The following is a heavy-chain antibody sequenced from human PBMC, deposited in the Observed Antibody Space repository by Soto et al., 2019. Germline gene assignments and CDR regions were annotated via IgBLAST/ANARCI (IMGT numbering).Heavy chain of an antibody. D-gene: IGHD6-13*01. Sequence: QVQLVQSGAEVKKPGASVKVSCKASGYTFTSYSISWVRQAPGQGLEWMGWINPYNGNTNYAQKLQGRVTMTTDTSTSTAYMELRSLRADDTAVYYCARDLAAAGPFDYWGQGTLVTVSS. J-gene: IGHJ4*02. CDR3: ARDLAAAGPFDY. V-gene: IGHV1-18*01. CDR1: GYTFTSYS. CDR2: INPYNGNT.